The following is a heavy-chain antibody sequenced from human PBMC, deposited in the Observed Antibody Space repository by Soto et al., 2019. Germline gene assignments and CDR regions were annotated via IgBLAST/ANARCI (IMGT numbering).Heavy chain of an antibody. J-gene: IGHJ4*02. D-gene: IGHD2-21*02. V-gene: IGHV4-39*01. Sequence: SETLSLTCIVSGESISSSSYYWGWIRQPPGKGLEWIGSIYYSGRTYYNPSFKSRVTISIDTSKNQFSLKLSSVTATDTAVYYCARQRTTVVTQAYFDHWGQGALVAVSS. CDR2: IYYSGRT. CDR1: GESISSSSYY. CDR3: ARQRTTVVTQAYFDH.